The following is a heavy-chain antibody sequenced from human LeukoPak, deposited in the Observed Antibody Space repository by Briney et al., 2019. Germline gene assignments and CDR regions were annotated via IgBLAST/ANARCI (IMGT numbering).Heavy chain of an antibody. J-gene: IGHJ5*02. D-gene: IGHD2-2*01. CDR2: INHSGST. CDR1: GGSFSGYY. CDR3: ASGRRQIVVVPAVPLVSWFDP. V-gene: IGHV4-34*01. Sequence: PSETLSLTCAVYGGSFSGYYWSWIRQPPGKGLEWIGEINHSGSTNYNPSLKSRVTISVDTSKNQFSLKLSSVTAADTAVYYCASGRRQIVVVPAVPLVSWFDPWGQGTLVTVSS.